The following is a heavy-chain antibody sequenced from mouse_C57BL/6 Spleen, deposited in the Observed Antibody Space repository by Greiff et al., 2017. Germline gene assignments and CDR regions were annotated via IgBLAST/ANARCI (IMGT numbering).Heavy chain of an antibody. D-gene: IGHD2-4*01. Sequence: VQLQQSGPELVKPGASVKLSCKASGYTFTDYYMNWVKQSHGKSLEWIGDINPNNGGTSYNQKFKGKATLTVDKSSSTVYMGLRSLTSEDSAVYYCGRGRIIYYDYGSPWFAYWGQGALVTVSA. CDR2: INPNNGGT. CDR3: GRGRIIYYDYGSPWFAY. CDR1: GYTFTDYY. V-gene: IGHV1-26*01. J-gene: IGHJ3*01.